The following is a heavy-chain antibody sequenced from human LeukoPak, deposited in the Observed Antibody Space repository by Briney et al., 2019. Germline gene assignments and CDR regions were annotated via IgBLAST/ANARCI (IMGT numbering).Heavy chain of an antibody. J-gene: IGHJ4*02. V-gene: IGHV4-38-2*02. CDR3: ARVCASSGDCRFDY. D-gene: IGHD2-21*01. CDR2: IYHSGST. CDR1: GYSISSGYY. Sequence: SETLSLTCTVSGYSISSGYYWGWIRQPPVKGLEWIGSIYHSGSTYYNPSLKSRVTISVDTSKNQFSLKLSSVTAADTAVYYCARVCASSGDCRFDYWGQGTLVTVSS.